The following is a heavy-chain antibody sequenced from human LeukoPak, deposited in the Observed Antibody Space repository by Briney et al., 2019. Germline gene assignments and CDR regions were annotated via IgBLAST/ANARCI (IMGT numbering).Heavy chain of an antibody. V-gene: IGHV1-69*13. D-gene: IGHD2-8*01. CDR3: ARENGVAPYYFDY. CDR2: IIPIFGTA. J-gene: IGHJ4*02. Sequence: GASVKVSCKASGGTFISYAISWVRQAPGQGLEWMGGIIPIFGTANYAQKFQGRVTITADESTSTAYMELSSLRSEDTAVYYCARENGVAPYYFDYWGQGTLVTVSS. CDR1: GGTFISYA.